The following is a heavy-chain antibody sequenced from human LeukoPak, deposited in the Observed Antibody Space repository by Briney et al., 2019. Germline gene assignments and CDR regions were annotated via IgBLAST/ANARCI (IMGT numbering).Heavy chain of an antibody. CDR2: IHYTGNT. D-gene: IGHD3-16*01. CDR3: ARQSSKLGFEY. J-gene: IGHJ4*02. V-gene: IGHV4-39*01. CDR1: GDSISSDRYY. Sequence: SETLSLTCTVSGGTVSGDSISSDRYYWGWVRQPPGKGLEWIGSIHYTGNTYYNPSLKSRVTISVDTSKNQFSLKLRSVTAADTALYYCARQSSKLGFEYWGQGTLVTVSS.